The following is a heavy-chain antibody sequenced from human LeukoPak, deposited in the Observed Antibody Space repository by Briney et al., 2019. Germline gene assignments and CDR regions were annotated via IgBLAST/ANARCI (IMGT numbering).Heavy chain of an antibody. J-gene: IGHJ4*02. CDR2: IYYSGST. CDR3: AREYSSSSNLDY. D-gene: IGHD6-6*01. Sequence: PSETLSLTCTVSGGSISSYYWSWIRQPPGKGLEWIGYIYYSGSTNYNPSLKSRVTISVDTSKNQFSLKLSSVTAADTAVYYCAREYSSSSNLDYWGQGTLVTVSS. CDR1: GGSISSYY. V-gene: IGHV4-59*12.